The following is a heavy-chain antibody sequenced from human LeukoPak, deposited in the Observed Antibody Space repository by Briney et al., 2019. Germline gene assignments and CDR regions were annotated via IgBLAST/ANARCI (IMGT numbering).Heavy chain of an antibody. CDR3: ATAGIHLWLRYFDY. V-gene: IGHV1-24*01. CDR2: FDPEDGET. D-gene: IGHD5-18*01. J-gene: IGHJ4*02. Sequence: ASVKVSCKVSGYTLTELSMHWVRQAPGKGLEWMGGFDPEDGETIYAQKFQGRVTMTEDTSTDTAYMELSSLRSEDTAVYYCATAGIHLWLRYFDYWGQGTLVTVSS. CDR1: GYTLTELS.